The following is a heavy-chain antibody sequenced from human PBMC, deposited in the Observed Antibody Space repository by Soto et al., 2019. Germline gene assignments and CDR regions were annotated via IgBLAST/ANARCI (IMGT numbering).Heavy chain of an antibody. V-gene: IGHV4-30-4*01. Sequence: QVQLQESGPRLVRPSETLSLTCNVSGGPISGDYYWTWIRQPPGKGLEWIGYIFYSGSTYYNPSLKSRVKMSVDTSKNQFSLRLSSVTAADTAVYYCVREGMGFDSSGYPSRYFDFWGQGILVTVSS. CDR3: VREGMGFDSSGYPSRYFDF. J-gene: IGHJ4*02. CDR2: IFYSGST. D-gene: IGHD3-22*01. CDR1: GGPISGDYY.